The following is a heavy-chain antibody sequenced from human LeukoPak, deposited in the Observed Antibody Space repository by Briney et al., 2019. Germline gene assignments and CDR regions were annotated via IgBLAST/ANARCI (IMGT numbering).Heavy chain of an antibody. CDR2: ISSSSSYI. V-gene: IGHV3-21*01. Sequence: PGGSLRLSCAASGFTFSNYAMNWVRQAPGKGLEWVSSISSSSSYIYYADSVKGRFTISRDNAKNSLYLQMNSLRAEDTAVYYCARPPDWTYYDFWSGHLGHLNYYYYMDVWGKGTTVTVSS. J-gene: IGHJ6*03. CDR1: GFTFSNYA. CDR3: ARPPDWTYYDFWSGHLGHLNYYYYMDV. D-gene: IGHD3-3*01.